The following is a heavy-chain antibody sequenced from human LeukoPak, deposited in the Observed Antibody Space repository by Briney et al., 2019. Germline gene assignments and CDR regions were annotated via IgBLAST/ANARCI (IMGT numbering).Heavy chain of an antibody. CDR1: GITFSSYA. J-gene: IGHJ4*02. Sequence: PGGSLRLSCAASGITFSSYAMSWVRQAPGKGLEWVSAISGTGGSTYYADSVKGRFTISRDNSKNTLYLQMNSLRSDYTAVYYCAKDEAYGILTGYCDYWGQGTLVTVSS. CDR3: AKDEAYGILTGYCDY. V-gene: IGHV3-23*01. D-gene: IGHD3-9*01. CDR2: ISGTGGST.